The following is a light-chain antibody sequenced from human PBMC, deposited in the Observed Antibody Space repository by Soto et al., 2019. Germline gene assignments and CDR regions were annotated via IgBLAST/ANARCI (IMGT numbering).Light chain of an antibody. CDR3: LQANRVTLS. V-gene: IGKV1-9*01. CDR2: AAS. Sequence: DIQLTQSPSFMSASVGDRVTITCWASQGISSYLAWYQQKPGKAPKLLIYAASTLQSGVPSRFSGSGSGTEFTLTISRLQTEDFAIYFCLQANRVTLSFGQGTRLEIK. J-gene: IGKJ5*01. CDR1: QGISSY.